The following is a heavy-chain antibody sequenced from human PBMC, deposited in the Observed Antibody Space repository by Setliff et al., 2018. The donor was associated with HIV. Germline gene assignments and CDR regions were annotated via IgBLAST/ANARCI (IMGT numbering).Heavy chain of an antibody. CDR3: ARVSSTYWYSIFRNYYYHMDV. CDR1: GYSISSGYY. CDR2: IYHSGTT. Sequence: SETLSLTCAVSGYSISSGYYWGWIRQPPGKGLEWVGSIYHSGTTYYNPSLKSRVTTSVDTSKNQFSLRLSSVTAADTAVYYCARVSSTYWYSIFRNYYYHMDVWGKGTTVTVSS. J-gene: IGHJ6*03. V-gene: IGHV4-38-2*01. D-gene: IGHD2-8*02.